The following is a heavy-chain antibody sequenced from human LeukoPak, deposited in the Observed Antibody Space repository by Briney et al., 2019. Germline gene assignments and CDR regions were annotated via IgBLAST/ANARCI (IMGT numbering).Heavy chain of an antibody. V-gene: IGHV3-30*03. D-gene: IGHD3-22*01. CDR3: ARSPRDSRDWTGTLDY. J-gene: IGHJ4*02. Sequence: GMSLRLSCAASGFTSNNFGIHWVRQAPGKGLEWVSVISYSGSVQFYADSVKGRFTISRDDSKNTVHMQMNRLRVEDTAIYYCARSPRDSRDWTGTLDYWGQGALVTVSS. CDR1: GFTSNNFG. CDR2: ISYSGSVQ.